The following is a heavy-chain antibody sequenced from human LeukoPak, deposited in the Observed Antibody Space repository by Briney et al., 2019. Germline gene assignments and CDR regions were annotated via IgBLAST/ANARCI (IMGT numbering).Heavy chain of an antibody. J-gene: IGHJ5*02. V-gene: IGHV3-23*01. CDR1: GFTFSKYP. D-gene: IGHD3-3*01. CDR3: AKDYDFWSGYFTPRFDP. CDR2: ISGSGGST. Sequence: PGGSLRLSCAASGFTFSKYPMSWVRQAPGKGLEWVSAISGSGGSTYYADSVKGRFTISRDNSKNTLYLQMNGLRAEDTAVYYCAKDYDFWSGYFTPRFDPWGQGTLVTVSS.